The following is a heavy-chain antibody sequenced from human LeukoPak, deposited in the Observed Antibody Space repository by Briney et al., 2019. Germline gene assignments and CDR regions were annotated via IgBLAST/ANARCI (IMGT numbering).Heavy chain of an antibody. CDR1: GGSFSGYY. D-gene: IGHD6-19*01. CDR2: INHSGST. J-gene: IGHJ4*02. Sequence: TSETLSLTCAVYGGSFSGYYWSWIRQPPGKGLEWIGEINHSGSTNYNPSLKSRVTISVDTSKNQFSLKLSSVTAADTAVYYCARDPSGWYDYWGQGTLVTVSS. CDR3: ARDPSGWYDY. V-gene: IGHV4-34*01.